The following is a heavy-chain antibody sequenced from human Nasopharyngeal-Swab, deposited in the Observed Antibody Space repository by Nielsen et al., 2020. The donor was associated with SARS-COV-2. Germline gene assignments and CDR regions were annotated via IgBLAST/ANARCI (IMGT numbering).Heavy chain of an antibody. CDR1: GFSLSTSGMC. V-gene: IGHV2-70*11. CDR3: ARMGSRSGYGTIDY. CDR2: IDWDDDK. D-gene: IGHD3-22*01. J-gene: IGHJ4*02. Sequence: SGPTLVKPTQTFTLTCTFSGFSLSTSGMCVSWIRQPPGKALEWLARIDWDDDKYYSTSLKTRLTISKDTSKNQVVLTMTNMDPVDTATYYCARMGSRSGYGTIDYWGQGTLVTVSS.